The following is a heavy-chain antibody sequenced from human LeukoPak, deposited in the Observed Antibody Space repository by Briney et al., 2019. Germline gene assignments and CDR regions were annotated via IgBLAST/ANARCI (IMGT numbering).Heavy chain of an antibody. CDR2: ISAYNGNT. V-gene: IGHV1-18*01. CDR1: GYTSTSYG. D-gene: IGHD5-18*01. CDR3: ARGAYSYGPKYYYYGMDV. J-gene: IGHJ6*02. Sequence: ASVKVSCKASGYTSTSYGISWVRQAPGQGLEWMGWISAYNGNTNYAQKLQGRVTMTTDTSTSTAYIELRSLRSDDTAVYYCARGAYSYGPKYYYYGMDVWGQGTTVTVSS.